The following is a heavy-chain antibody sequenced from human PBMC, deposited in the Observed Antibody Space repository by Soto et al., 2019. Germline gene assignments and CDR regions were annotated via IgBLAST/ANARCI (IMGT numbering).Heavy chain of an antibody. V-gene: IGHV3-43*01. CDR1: GFTFDDYT. Sequence: PGGSLRLSCAASGFTFDDYTMHWVRQAPGKGLEWVSLISWDGGSTYYADSVKGRFTISRDNSKNSLYPQMNSLRTEDTALYYCAKAPTYYDILTGLDYWGQGTLVTVSS. CDR2: ISWDGGST. CDR3: AKAPTYYDILTGLDY. D-gene: IGHD3-9*01. J-gene: IGHJ4*02.